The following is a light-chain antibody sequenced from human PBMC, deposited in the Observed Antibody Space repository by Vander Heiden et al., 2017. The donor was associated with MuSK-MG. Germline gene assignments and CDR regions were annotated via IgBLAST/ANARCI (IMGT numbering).Light chain of an antibody. Sequence: EIVLSQSPGSLSLSPGERATLSCRASQSVSSTSLAWYQQKPGQAPRLLIYDASSRATGIPDRFSGSGSGTDFTLTISRLEPEDFALYYCQQYGSSPRTFGQGTKVEFK. V-gene: IGKV3-20*01. J-gene: IGKJ1*01. CDR2: DAS. CDR1: QSVSSTS. CDR3: QQYGSSPRT.